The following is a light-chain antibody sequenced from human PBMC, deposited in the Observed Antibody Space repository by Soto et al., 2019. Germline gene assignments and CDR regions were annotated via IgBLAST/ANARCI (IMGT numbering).Light chain of an antibody. CDR2: GGH. V-gene: IGLV2-23*01. J-gene: IGLJ1*01. CDR3: CSSAPESTYV. CDR1: SGFVGSFSL. Sequence: QSVLAQPASVSGSPGQSITISCTGTSGFVGSFSLVSWYQQHPGKAPKVMISGGHRRPSGVPDRFSGSTSVNSASLTISGLQADDEADYYCCSSAPESTYVFGTGTKVTVL.